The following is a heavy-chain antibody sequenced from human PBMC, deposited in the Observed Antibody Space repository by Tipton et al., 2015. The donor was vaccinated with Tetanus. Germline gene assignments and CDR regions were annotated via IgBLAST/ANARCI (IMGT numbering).Heavy chain of an antibody. D-gene: IGHD6-13*01. CDR3: ARGEAAAVFDY. J-gene: IGHJ4*02. CDR1: GGSISSYY. Sequence: TLSLTCTVSGGSISSYYWSWIRQPAGKGLEWIGRIYTSGSTNYNPSLKSRLTISVDTSKNQFSLKLSSVTAADTAVYYCARGEAAAVFDYWGQGTLVTVSS. V-gene: IGHV4-4*07. CDR2: IYTSGST.